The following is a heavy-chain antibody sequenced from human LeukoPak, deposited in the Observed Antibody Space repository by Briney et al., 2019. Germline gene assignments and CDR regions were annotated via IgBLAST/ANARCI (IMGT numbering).Heavy chain of an antibody. CDR2: IYTDGST. Sequence: SETLSLTCTVSGGSTSNFLWSWIRQPAGKGLEWIGRIYTDGSTNSNPSLRSRLTMSLDTSKNQFSLKLTSVTAADTAVYICARAPSGCGGTCAFDYWGRGTLVTVSS. V-gene: IGHV4-4*07. CDR1: GGSTSNFL. J-gene: IGHJ4*02. D-gene: IGHD2-15*01. CDR3: ARAPSGCGGTCAFDY.